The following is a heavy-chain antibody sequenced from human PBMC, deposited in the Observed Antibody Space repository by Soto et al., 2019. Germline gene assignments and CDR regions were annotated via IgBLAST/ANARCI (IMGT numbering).Heavy chain of an antibody. CDR2: ISAYNGNT. CDR1: GYTFTSYG. D-gene: IGHD6-19*01. V-gene: IGHV1-18*01. Sequence: ASVKVSCKASGYTFTSYGISWVRQAPGQGLEWMGWISAYNGNTNYAQKLQGRVTMTTDTSTSTAYMELRSLRSDDTAVHYCAREISQAVAGTFDYFDYWGQGTLVTVSS. J-gene: IGHJ4*02. CDR3: AREISQAVAGTFDYFDY.